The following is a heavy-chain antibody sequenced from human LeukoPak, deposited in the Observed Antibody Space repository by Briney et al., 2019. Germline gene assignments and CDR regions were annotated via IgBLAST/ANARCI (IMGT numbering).Heavy chain of an antibody. D-gene: IGHD4-11*01. CDR3: ARGSWSNYGGNWFDP. Sequence: GASVKVSCKASGGTFSSYAINWVRQATGQGLEWMGWMNPNSGNTGYAQKFQGRVTMTRNTSISTAYMELSSLRSEDTAVYYCARGSWSNYGGNWFDPWGQGTLVTVSS. J-gene: IGHJ5*02. CDR1: GGTFSSYA. V-gene: IGHV1-8*02. CDR2: MNPNSGNT.